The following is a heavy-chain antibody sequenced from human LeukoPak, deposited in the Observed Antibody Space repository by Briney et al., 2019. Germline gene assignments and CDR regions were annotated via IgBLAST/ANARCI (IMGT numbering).Heavy chain of an antibody. J-gene: IGHJ3*02. D-gene: IGHD1-1*01. CDR2: IYHSGST. CDR1: GGSISSGGYY. V-gene: IGHV4-30-2*01. Sequence: PSETLSLTCPVSGGSISSGGYYWSWIRQPPGKGLEWIGYIYHSGSTYYNPSLKSRVTISVDRSKNQFSLKLNSVTAADTAVYYCARGGSERGDAFDIWGQGTMVTVSS. CDR3: ARGGSERGDAFDI.